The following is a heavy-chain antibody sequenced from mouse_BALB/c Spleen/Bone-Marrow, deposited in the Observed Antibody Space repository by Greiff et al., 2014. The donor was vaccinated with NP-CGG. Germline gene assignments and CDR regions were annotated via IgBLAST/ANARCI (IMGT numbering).Heavy chain of an antibody. V-gene: IGHV14-3*02. J-gene: IGHJ2*01. D-gene: IGHD1-1*01. CDR2: IDPANGNT. Sequence: EVQLQQSRAELVKPGASVKLSCTASGFNIKDTYMHWVKQRPEQGLEWIGRIDPANGNTKYDPKFQGKATITADTSSNTAYPQLSSLTSEDTAVYYCARYYYGSSYFDYWGQGTTLTVSS. CDR1: GFNIKDTY. CDR3: ARYYYGSSYFDY.